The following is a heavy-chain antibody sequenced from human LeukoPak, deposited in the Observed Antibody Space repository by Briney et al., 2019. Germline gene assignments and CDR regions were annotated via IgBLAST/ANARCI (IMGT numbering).Heavy chain of an antibody. CDR3: GIANYYYYVDV. J-gene: IGHJ6*03. D-gene: IGHD6-13*01. CDR1: GYTFTSYG. V-gene: IGHV1-18*01. Sequence: ASVKVSCKASGYTFTSYGISWVRQAPGPGLEWMGWISADNGNTNYVQTLQGSVTMTTDTSTTRSYMELRSLRSVDPAVYYLGIANYYYYVDVWGKGTTVTVSS. CDR2: ISADNGNT.